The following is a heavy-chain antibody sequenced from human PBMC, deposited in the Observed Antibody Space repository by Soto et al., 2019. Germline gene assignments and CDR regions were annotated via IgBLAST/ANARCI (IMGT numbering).Heavy chain of an antibody. Sequence: QVQLEQSGAEVKKPGASVKVSCKASGYTFTSYAMHWVRQAPGQRLEWMGWINAGNGNTKYSQKFQGRVTITRDTSASTAYMELSSLRSEDSAVYYCARDYYIVGAIRLDYWGQGTLVTVSS. CDR1: GYTFTSYA. CDR2: INAGNGNT. V-gene: IGHV1-3*01. J-gene: IGHJ4*02. D-gene: IGHD1-26*01. CDR3: ARDYYIVGAIRLDY.